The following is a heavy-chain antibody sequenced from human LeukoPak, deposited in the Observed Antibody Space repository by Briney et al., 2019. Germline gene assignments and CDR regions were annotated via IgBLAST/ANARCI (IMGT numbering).Heavy chain of an antibody. J-gene: IGHJ4*02. CDR2: IYYSGST. D-gene: IGHD6-13*01. CDR3: ARQIAAAGTPYDY. CDR1: GGSISSYY. Sequence: SETLSLTCTVSGGSISSYYWSWIRQPPGKGLEWIGYIYYSGSTNYNPSLKSRVTISVGTSKNQFSLKLSSVTAADTAVYYCARQIAAAGTPYDYWGQGTLVTVSS. V-gene: IGHV4-59*01.